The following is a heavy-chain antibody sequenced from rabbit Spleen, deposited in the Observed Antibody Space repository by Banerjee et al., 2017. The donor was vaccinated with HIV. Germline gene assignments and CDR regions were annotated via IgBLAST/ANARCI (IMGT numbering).Heavy chain of an antibody. CDR1: GFSFSSSYW. CDR2: INAVTGKA. CDR3: ARNYGYSYFNL. V-gene: IGHV1S45*01. D-gene: IGHD6-1*01. Sequence: QEQLEESGGDLVKPEGSLTLTCTASGFSFSSSYWICWVRQAPGKGLEWIGCINAVTGKAVYATWAKGRFTVSKTSSTTVTLQMTSLTVADTATYSCARNYGYSYFNLWGPGTLVTVS. J-gene: IGHJ4*01.